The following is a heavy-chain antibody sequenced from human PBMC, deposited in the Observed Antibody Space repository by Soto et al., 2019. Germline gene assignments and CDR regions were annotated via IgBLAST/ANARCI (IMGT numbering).Heavy chain of an antibody. CDR2: IDPSDSYT. Sequence: ETLSLTYTVSGGSISSYYWSWIRQPPGKGLEWMGRIDPSDSYTNYSPSFQGHVTISADKSISTAYLQWSSLKASDTAMYYCAAKGDTAFSYYYGMDVWGQGTTVTVSS. CDR3: AAKGDTAFSYYYGMDV. J-gene: IGHJ6*02. CDR1: GGSISSYY. D-gene: IGHD5-18*01. V-gene: IGHV5-10-1*01.